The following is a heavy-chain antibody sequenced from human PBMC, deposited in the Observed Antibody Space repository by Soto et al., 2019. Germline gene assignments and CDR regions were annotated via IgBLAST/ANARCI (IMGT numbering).Heavy chain of an antibody. D-gene: IGHD3-10*01. CDR2: ISGSGGSK. Sequence: GGSLRLSCAASGFTFSSYAMSWVRQAPGKGLEWVSDISGSGGSKYYADSVKGRFTISRENSKNTLYLQMNSLRAEDTAVYYCAKVNYCSGSDYNSDCSYDMDVWGKGTTVTVSS. J-gene: IGHJ6*03. V-gene: IGHV3-23*01. CDR1: GFTFSSYA. CDR3: AKVNYCSGSDYNSDCSYDMDV.